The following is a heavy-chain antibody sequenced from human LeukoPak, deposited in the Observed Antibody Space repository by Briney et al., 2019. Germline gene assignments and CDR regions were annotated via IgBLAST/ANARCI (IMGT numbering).Heavy chain of an antibody. CDR3: ARRISGDYGNWLDP. J-gene: IGHJ5*02. Sequence: SETLSLTCTVSGGSISSGGYYWSWIRQHPGKGLEWIGYIYYSGSTYYNPSLKSRVTISVDTSQNQFSLKLNSVTATDTAVYYCARRISGDYGNWLDPWGQGTLVTVSS. V-gene: IGHV4-31*03. CDR1: GGSISSGGYY. D-gene: IGHD4-17*01. CDR2: IYYSGST.